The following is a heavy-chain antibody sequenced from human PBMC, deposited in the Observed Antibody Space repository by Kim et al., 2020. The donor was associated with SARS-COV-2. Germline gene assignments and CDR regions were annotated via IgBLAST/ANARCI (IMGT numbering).Heavy chain of an antibody. J-gene: IGHJ4*02. CDR3: ARQDGGSDH. Sequence: SNTRYSLSFQGQVTISADMSISTAYLQWSSLKASDTAMYYCARQDGGSDHWGQGTLVTVSS. D-gene: IGHD3-16*01. V-gene: IGHV5-51*01. CDR2: SNT.